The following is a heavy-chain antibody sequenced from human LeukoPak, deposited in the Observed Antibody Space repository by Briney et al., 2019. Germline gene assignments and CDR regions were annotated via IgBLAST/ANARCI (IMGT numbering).Heavy chain of an antibody. D-gene: IGHD4-11*01. V-gene: IGHV1-8*03. J-gene: IGHJ6*03. Sequence: PRASVKVSCKASGGTFSSYDINWVRQATGQGLEWMGWMNPNSGNTGYAQKFQGRVTITRNTSISTAYMELSSLRSEDTAVYYCARVETTVTTDYYYYMDVWGKGTTVTVSS. CDR2: MNPNSGNT. CDR3: ARVETTVTTDYYYYMDV. CDR1: GGTFSSYD.